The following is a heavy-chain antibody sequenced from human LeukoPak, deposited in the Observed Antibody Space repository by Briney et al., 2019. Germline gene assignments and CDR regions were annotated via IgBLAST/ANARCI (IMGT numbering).Heavy chain of an antibody. J-gene: IGHJ3*02. D-gene: IGHD3-10*01. Sequence: SETLSLTCAVYGGSFSGYYWSWIRQPPGKGLEWIGEINHSGSTNYNPSLKSRVTISVDTSKNQFSLKLSSVTAADTAVYYCARYSMGYGSGSSDAFDIWGQGALATVSS. V-gene: IGHV4-34*01. CDR3: ARYSMGYGSGSSDAFDI. CDR2: INHSGST. CDR1: GGSFSGYY.